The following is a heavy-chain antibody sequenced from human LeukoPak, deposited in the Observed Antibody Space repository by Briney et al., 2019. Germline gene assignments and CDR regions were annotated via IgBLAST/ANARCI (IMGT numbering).Heavy chain of an antibody. CDR2: INWNGGST. CDR1: GCTFDDYG. V-gene: IGHV3-20*04. D-gene: IGHD7-27*01. J-gene: IGHJ4*02. Sequence: PGGSLRLSCAASGCTFDDYGMNWVRQAPGKGLEWVSSINWNGGSTGYADSVKGRFTISRDNAKNSLYLQMNSLRAEDTALYYCARGINWVDYWGQGTLVTVSS. CDR3: ARGINWVDY.